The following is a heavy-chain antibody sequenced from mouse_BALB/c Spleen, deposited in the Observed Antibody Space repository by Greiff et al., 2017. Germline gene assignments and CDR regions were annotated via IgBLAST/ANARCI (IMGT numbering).Heavy chain of an antibody. Sequence: LQQPGSELVRPGASVKLSCKASGYTFTSYWLHWVKQRHGQGLEWIGNIYPGSGSTNYDEKFKSKGTLTVDTSSSTAYMHLSSLTSEDSAVYYCTRRGQIRGFDDWGAGTTVTVSS. CDR3: TRRGQIRGFDD. J-gene: IGHJ1*01. CDR2: IYPGSGST. D-gene: IGHD3-3*01. CDR1: GYTFTSYW. V-gene: IGHV1S22*01.